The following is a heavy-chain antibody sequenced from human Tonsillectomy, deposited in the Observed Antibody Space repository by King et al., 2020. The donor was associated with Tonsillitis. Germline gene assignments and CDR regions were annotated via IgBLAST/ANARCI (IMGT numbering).Heavy chain of an antibody. D-gene: IGHD3-22*01. Sequence: QLVQSGAEVKKPGASVKVSCKASGYTFPNYGISWVRQAPGQGLEWMGWISAYNGNTNFAQKLQGRVTMTTDTSTNTAYMELRSLRSDDTAVFYCARALPLDYESSGYYPGAFDIWGQGTMVTVSS. J-gene: IGHJ3*02. CDR2: ISAYNGNT. CDR1: GYTFPNYG. V-gene: IGHV1-18*04. CDR3: ARALPLDYESSGYYPGAFDI.